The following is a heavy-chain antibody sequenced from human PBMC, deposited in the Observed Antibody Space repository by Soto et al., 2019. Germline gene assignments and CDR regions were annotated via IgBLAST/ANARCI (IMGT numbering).Heavy chain of an antibody. Sequence: SETLSLTCTVSGGSISSYYWSWIRQPPGKGLEWIGYIYYSGSTNYNPSLKSRVTISVDTSKNQFSLKLSSVTAADTAVYYCASNPGIAAAGSWDYYGMDVWGQGTTVTVSS. CDR3: ASNPGIAAAGSWDYYGMDV. J-gene: IGHJ6*02. CDR1: GGSISSYY. V-gene: IGHV4-59*08. D-gene: IGHD6-13*01. CDR2: IYYSGST.